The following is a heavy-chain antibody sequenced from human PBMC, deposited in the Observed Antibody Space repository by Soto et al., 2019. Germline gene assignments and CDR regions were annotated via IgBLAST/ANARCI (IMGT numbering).Heavy chain of an antibody. CDR2: ISWNSGSI. CDR1: GFTFDDYA. Sequence: EVQLVESGGGLVQPGRSLRLSCAASGFTFDDYAMHWVRQAPGKGLEWVSGISWNSGSIGYADSVKGRFTISRDNAKNSLYLQMNSLRAEDTALYYCAKFEVTDDAFDIWGQGTMVTGSS. CDR3: AKFEVTDDAFDI. V-gene: IGHV3-9*01. D-gene: IGHD5-18*01. J-gene: IGHJ3*02.